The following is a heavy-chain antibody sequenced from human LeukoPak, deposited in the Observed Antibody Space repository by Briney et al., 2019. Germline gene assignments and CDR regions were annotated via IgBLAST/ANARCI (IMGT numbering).Heavy chain of an antibody. CDR1: GGSLTIGSYY. CDR2: IHPSGIT. D-gene: IGHD1-1*01. V-gene: IGHV4-31*03. J-gene: IGHJ4*02. CDR3: ARGQYAFKTGY. Sequence: SETLSLTCTVSGGSLTIGSYYWPWIRHYPGKGLEWIVYIHPSGITNYNPSLKSRVTMSLAMSQNQFSLKLTSVTAVVTAIYYCARGQYAFKTGYWGQGTPVTVSS.